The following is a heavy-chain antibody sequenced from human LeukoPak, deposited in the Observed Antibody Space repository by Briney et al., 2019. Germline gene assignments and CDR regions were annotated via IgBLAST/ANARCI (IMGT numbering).Heavy chain of an antibody. V-gene: IGHV1-8*01. CDR1: GYTFTSYD. CDR2: MNPNSGNT. CDR3: ASSPTRGTLRITMVV. D-gene: IGHD3-10*01. Sequence: ASVKVSCKASGYTFTSYDINWVRQATGQGLEWMGWMNPNSGNTGYAQKFQGRVTMTRNTSISTAYMELSSLRSEDTAVYYCASSPTRGTLRITMVVWGQGTLVTVSS. J-gene: IGHJ4*02.